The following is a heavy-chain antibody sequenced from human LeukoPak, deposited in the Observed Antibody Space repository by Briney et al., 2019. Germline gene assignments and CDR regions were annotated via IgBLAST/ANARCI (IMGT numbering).Heavy chain of an antibody. CDR1: GFTFSSYS. J-gene: IGHJ4*02. D-gene: IGHD4/OR15-4a*01. Sequence: GGSLRLSCAASGFTFSSYSMNWVRQAPGKGLEWVSSISTSSSSIYYADSVKGRFTVSRDNAKNSLYLQMNSLRAEDTAVYYCATPTMAPYYFDYWGQGTLVTVSS. V-gene: IGHV3-21*01. CDR2: ISTSSSSI. CDR3: ATPTMAPYYFDY.